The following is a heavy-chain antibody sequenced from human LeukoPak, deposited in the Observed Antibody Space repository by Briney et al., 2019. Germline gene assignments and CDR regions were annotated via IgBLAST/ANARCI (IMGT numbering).Heavy chain of an antibody. CDR2: ISGSGGST. CDR1: GFTFSSYA. D-gene: IGHD2-15*01. Sequence: GGSLRLSCAASGFTFSSYAMSWVRQAPGKGLEWVSAISGSGGSTYYADSVKGRFTISRDNSKNTLYLQMNSLRAEDTAVYYCANRKRSMYWSGVDYWGQGTLVTVSS. V-gene: IGHV3-23*01. CDR3: ANRKRSMYWSGVDY. J-gene: IGHJ4*02.